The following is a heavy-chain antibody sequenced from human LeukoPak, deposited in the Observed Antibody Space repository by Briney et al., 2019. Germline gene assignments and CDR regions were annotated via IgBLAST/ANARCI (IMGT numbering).Heavy chain of an antibody. Sequence: GGSLRLSCAASGFTFSSYGMHWVRQAPGKGLEWVAVISYDGSNKYYADSVKGRFTISRDNSKNTLYLQMNSLRAEDTAVYYCAKAIGGIQLWTQYYYYYGMDVWGQGTTVTVSS. V-gene: IGHV3-30*18. D-gene: IGHD5-18*01. CDR2: ISYDGSNK. CDR3: AKAIGGIQLWTQYYYYYGMDV. J-gene: IGHJ6*02. CDR1: GFTFSSYG.